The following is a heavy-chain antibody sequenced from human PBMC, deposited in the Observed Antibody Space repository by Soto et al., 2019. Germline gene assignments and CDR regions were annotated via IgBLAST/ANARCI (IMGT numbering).Heavy chain of an antibody. D-gene: IGHD4-17*01. Sequence: EVQLLESGGGLVQPGGSLRLSCAASGFTFSSYAMSWVRQAPGKGLEWVSAISGSGGSTYYADSVKGGFTISRDNAKNTLYLQMNSLRAEDTAVYYCAKDYGDLILGYFDYWGQGTLVTVSS. CDR2: ISGSGGST. CDR3: AKDYGDLILGYFDY. V-gene: IGHV3-23*01. J-gene: IGHJ4*02. CDR1: GFTFSSYA.